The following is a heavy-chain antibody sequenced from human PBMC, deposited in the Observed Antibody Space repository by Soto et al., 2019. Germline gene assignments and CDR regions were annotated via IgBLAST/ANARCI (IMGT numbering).Heavy chain of an antibody. D-gene: IGHD3-10*01. CDR1: GGSISSGGYS. V-gene: IGHV4-30-2*01. CDR3: ARARGWFDP. J-gene: IGHJ5*02. CDR2: IYHSGST. Sequence: QLQLQESGSGLVKPSQTLSLTCAVSGGSISSGGYSWSWIRQPPGKGLEWIGYIYHSGSTYYNPSRKRRFTRSVDRSKNQFSLKLSSVTAADTAVDYCARARGWFDPWGQGTLVTVSS.